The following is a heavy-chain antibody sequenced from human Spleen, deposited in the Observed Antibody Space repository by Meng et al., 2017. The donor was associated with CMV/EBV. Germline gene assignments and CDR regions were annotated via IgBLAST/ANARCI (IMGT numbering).Heavy chain of an antibody. V-gene: IGHV1-18*01. D-gene: IGHD2-2*02. Sequence: SCETSGYPFISYGISWVRQAPGKGLEWMGWISGYNGRTNYAQSFQGRLTLTTDTSTSTAYMELRSLRSDDTAVYYCARVYPAPGFDPWGQGTLVTVSS. J-gene: IGHJ5*02. CDR3: ARVYPAPGFDP. CDR1: GYPFISYG. CDR2: ISGYNGRT.